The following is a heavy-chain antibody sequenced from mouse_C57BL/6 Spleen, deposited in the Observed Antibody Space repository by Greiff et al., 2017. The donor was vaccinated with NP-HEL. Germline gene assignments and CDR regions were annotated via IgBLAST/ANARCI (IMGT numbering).Heavy chain of an antibody. J-gene: IGHJ4*01. CDR3: ARLRYAMDY. Sequence: VQLQQSGPELVKPGASVKISCKASGYSFTGYYMNWVKQSPEKSLEWIGEINPSTGGTTYNQKFKAKATLTVDKSSSTAYMQLKSLTSEDSAVYYCARLRYAMDYWGQGTSVTVSS. V-gene: IGHV1-42*01. CDR2: INPSTGGT. D-gene: IGHD1-1*01. CDR1: GYSFTGYY.